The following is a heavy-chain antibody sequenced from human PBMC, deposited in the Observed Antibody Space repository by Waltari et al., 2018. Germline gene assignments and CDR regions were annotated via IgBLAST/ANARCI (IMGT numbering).Heavy chain of an antibody. CDR1: GGTFSSYA. CDR3: ARASPYSGSYYFDY. D-gene: IGHD1-26*01. Sequence: QVQLVQSGAEVKKPGSSVKVACKASGGTFSSYAISWVRQAPGRGLEWMGGISPIVGTANSAREFQGRVTITAHESTRTAYMELSSLRSDDTAVYYCARASPYSGSYYFDYWGQGTLVTVSS. V-gene: IGHV1-69*12. CDR2: ISPIVGTA. J-gene: IGHJ4*02.